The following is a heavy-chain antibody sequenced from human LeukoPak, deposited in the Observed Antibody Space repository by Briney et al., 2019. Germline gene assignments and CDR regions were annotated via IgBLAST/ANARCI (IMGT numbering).Heavy chain of an antibody. V-gene: IGHV3-21*04. Sequence: GGSLRLSCAASGFTFSSYSMNWVRQAPGKGLEWVSSISSSSSYIYYADSVKGRFTISRDNAKNSLFLQMNSLRVEDTAPYYCAKSVAIYFYYGLDVWGQGTTVTVSS. CDR1: GFTFSSYS. CDR3: AKSVAIYFYYGLDV. CDR2: ISSSSSYI. J-gene: IGHJ6*02. D-gene: IGHD3-3*01.